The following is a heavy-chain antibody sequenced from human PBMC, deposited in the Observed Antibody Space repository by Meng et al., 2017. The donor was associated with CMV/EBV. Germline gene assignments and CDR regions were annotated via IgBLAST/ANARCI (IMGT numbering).Heavy chain of an antibody. Sequence: GESLKISCAASGFTFSSYSMNWVRQAPGKGLEWVAVISYDGSNKYYTDSVRGRFTISRDNSKNTVYLQMNSLRAEDTAVYYCARDWYCSSTSCLYYYYYYGMDVWGQGTTVTVSS. CDR3: ARDWYCSSTSCLYYYYYYGMDV. J-gene: IGHJ6*02. V-gene: IGHV3-30*03. D-gene: IGHD2-2*01. CDR2: ISYDGSNK. CDR1: GFTFSSYS.